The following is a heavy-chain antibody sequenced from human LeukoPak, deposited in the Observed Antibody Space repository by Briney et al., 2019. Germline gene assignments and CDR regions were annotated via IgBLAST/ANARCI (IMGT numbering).Heavy chain of an antibody. CDR2: ISSSGSTI. V-gene: IGHV3-11*04. J-gene: IGHJ4*02. Sequence: GGSRRLSCAASGFTFSDYYMNWIRQAPGKGLEWVSYISSSGSTIYYADSVKGRFTISRDNAKNSLYLQMNSLRAEDTAVYYCARELHYYGSGSSDYWGQGTLVTVSS. D-gene: IGHD3-10*01. CDR3: ARELHYYGSGSSDY. CDR1: GFTFSDYY.